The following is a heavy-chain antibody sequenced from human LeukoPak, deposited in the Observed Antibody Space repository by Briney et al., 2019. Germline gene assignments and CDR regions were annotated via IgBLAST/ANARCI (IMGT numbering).Heavy chain of an antibody. CDR1: GSTFSDYY. J-gene: IGHJ5*02. V-gene: IGHV3-11*01. D-gene: IGHD2-2*02. CDR3: ARAGDIVVVPAAIRKYNWFDP. CDR2: ISSSGSTI. Sequence: GGSLRLSCAASGSTFSDYYMSWIRQAPGKGLEWVSYISSSGSTIYYADSVKGRFTISRDNAKNSLYLQMNSLRAEDTAVYYCARAGDIVVVPAAIRKYNWFDPWGQGTLVTVSS.